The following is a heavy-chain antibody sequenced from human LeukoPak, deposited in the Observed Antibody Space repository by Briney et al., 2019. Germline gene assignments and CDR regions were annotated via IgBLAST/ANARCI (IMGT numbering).Heavy chain of an antibody. CDR3: VADLGDYADF. J-gene: IGHJ4*02. Sequence: QTGGSLRLSCAASGFTFSRYWMHWVRRAPGEGLVWVSRIKTDGTYTSNADSVKGRFTISRDNAKSTLYLHMNSLRVEDTAVYYCVADLGDYADFWGQGTLVTVSS. CDR2: IKTDGTYT. CDR1: GFTFSRYW. V-gene: IGHV3-74*01.